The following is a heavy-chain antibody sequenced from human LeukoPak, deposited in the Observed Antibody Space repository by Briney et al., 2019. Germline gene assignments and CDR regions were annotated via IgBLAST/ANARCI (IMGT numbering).Heavy chain of an antibody. Sequence: SETLSLTCAVSGGSISSGGYSWSWIRQPPGKGLEWIGYIYHSGSTYYNPSLKSRVTISVDRSKNQFSLKLSSVTAADTAVYYCARAGGYSGSYYYWGQGTLVTVSS. CDR1: GGSISSGGYS. CDR2: IYHSGST. CDR3: ARAGGYSGSYYY. J-gene: IGHJ4*02. D-gene: IGHD3-10*01. V-gene: IGHV4-30-2*01.